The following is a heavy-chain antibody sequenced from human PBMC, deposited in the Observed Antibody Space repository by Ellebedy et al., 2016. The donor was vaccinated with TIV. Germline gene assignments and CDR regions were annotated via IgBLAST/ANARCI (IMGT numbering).Heavy chain of an antibody. Sequence: AASVKVSCKASGYSFSSYGMNWVRQAPGQGLEWMGWISTSNGNTKYAETLQGRVTMTTDTSTSTAYMELRSLRTDDTAVYYCAREGVTTTAYNLWGHGTLVTVSS. CDR2: ISTSNGNT. D-gene: IGHD4-11*01. CDR1: GYSFSSYG. J-gene: IGHJ4*01. V-gene: IGHV1-18*01. CDR3: AREGVTTTAYNL.